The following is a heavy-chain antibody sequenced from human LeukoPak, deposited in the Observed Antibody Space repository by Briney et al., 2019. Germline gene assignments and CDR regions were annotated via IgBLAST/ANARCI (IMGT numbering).Heavy chain of an antibody. Sequence: GGSLRLSCAASGFTFSIYGMHWVRQAPGKGLEWVAVISYDGNNKYYADSVKGRFTISRDNSKNTLYLQMNSLRAEDTAVYYCAKGHSSGWYYFDYWGQGTLVTVSS. CDR3: AKGHSSGWYYFDY. V-gene: IGHV3-30*18. J-gene: IGHJ4*02. CDR1: GFTFSIYG. D-gene: IGHD6-19*01. CDR2: ISYDGNNK.